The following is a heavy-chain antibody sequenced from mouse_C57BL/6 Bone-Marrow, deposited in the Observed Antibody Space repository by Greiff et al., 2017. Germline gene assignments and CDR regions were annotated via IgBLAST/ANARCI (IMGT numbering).Heavy chain of an antibody. V-gene: IGHV1-72*01. J-gene: IGHJ3*01. CDR1: GYTFTSYW. CDR3: ATYSNYVAGFAY. CDR2: IDPNSGGT. D-gene: IGHD2-5*01. Sequence: VQLQQPGAELVKPGASVKLSCKASGYTFTSYWMHWVKQRPGRGLEWNGRIDPNSGGTKYNEKFKSKATLTVDKPSSTAYMQLSSLTSEDSAVYYCATYSNYVAGFAYWGQGTLVTVSA.